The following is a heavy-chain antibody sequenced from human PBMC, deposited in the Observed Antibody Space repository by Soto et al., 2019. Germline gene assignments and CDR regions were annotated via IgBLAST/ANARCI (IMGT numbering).Heavy chain of an antibody. D-gene: IGHD2-15*01. CDR1: GGSISSYY. CDR3: ASSRAVGAFDI. Sequence: SETLSLTCTVSGGSISSYYWSWIRQPPGKGLEWIGYIYYSGSTNYNPSLKSRVTISVDTSKNQFSLKLSSVTAADTVVYYCASSRAVGAFDIWGQGTMVTVSS. V-gene: IGHV4-59*08. J-gene: IGHJ3*02. CDR2: IYYSGST.